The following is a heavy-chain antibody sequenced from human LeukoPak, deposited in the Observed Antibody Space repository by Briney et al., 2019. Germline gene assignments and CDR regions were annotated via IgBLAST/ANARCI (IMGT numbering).Heavy chain of an antibody. D-gene: IGHD6-19*01. J-gene: IGHJ4*02. V-gene: IGHV3-15*01. CDR1: GFTFSDAW. CDR2: IKSKTHGETI. CDR3: TTDGGKMWLVLESY. Sequence: GGSLRLSCAASGFTFSDAWMNWVRQAPGKGLEWVGRIKSKTHGETIDYAAPVKGRFTISRDDSDNTVHLQMNSLKTEDTAVYYCTTDGGKMWLVLESYGGQGTLVTFSS.